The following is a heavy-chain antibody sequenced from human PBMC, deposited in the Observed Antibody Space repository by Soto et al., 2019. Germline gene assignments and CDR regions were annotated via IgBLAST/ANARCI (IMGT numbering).Heavy chain of an antibody. J-gene: IGHJ4*02. V-gene: IGHV3-21*06. CDR1: GFTFTRYS. Sequence: GSLRLSCAASGFTFTRYSMNWVRQAPGKGLEWVSSISSTTNYIYYGDSMKGRFTISRDNAKNSLYLEMNSLRAEDTAVYYCARESEDLTSNFDYWGQGTLVTVS. CDR3: ARESEDLTSNFDY. CDR2: ISSTTNYI.